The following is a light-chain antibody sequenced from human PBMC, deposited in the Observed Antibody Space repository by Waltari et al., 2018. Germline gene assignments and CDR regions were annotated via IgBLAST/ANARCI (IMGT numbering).Light chain of an antibody. CDR1: ESISTW. CDR2: EAY. V-gene: IGKV1-5*03. J-gene: IGKJ1*01. CDR3: QQYKSYPWT. Sequence: DIQMTQSPSTLSASVGDRVTITCRASESISTWLAWYQQKPGKAPKLLIYEAYSSQSGVPSRFSGSGSGTEFTLTITSLQPDDFATYYCQQYKSYPWTFGQGTKVEIK.